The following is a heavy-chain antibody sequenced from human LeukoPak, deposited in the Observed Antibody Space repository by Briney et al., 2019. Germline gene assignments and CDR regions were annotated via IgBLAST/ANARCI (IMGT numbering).Heavy chain of an antibody. J-gene: IGHJ6*03. D-gene: IGHD2-2*01. CDR3: VKDGSWGDYQFYFYMDV. CDR1: GFTFGSFA. Sequence: GGSLRLSCEAFGFTFGSFAMSWVRQAPGRGLEWLSGISGSGYYRYYADSVKGRLTISRDNSKSTLYIEMNSLRAEDTAVYYCVKDGSWGDYQFYFYMDVWGKGTTVTVSS. CDR2: ISGSGYYR. V-gene: IGHV3-23*01.